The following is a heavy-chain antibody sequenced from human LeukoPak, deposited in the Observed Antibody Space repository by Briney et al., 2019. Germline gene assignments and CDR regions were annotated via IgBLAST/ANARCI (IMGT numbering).Heavy chain of an antibody. D-gene: IGHD3-10*01. Sequence: SETLSLTCAVYGGSFSGYYWSWIRQPPGKGLEWIGEINHSGSTNYNPSLKSRVTISVDTSKNQFSLKLSSVTAADTAVYYCAGAPPYGSGSRGAFDYWGQGTLVTVSS. CDR1: GGSFSGYY. V-gene: IGHV4-34*01. CDR2: INHSGST. CDR3: AGAPPYGSGSRGAFDY. J-gene: IGHJ4*02.